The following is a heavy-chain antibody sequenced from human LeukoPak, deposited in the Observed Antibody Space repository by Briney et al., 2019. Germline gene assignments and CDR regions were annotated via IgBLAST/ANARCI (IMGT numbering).Heavy chain of an antibody. CDR3: ASGISHFGEFADTYFDI. D-gene: IGHD3-16*01. V-gene: IGHV3-7*01. CDR1: GFIFRSHW. J-gene: IGHJ2*01. Sequence: GGSLRLFCEASGFIFRSHWMIWVRQAPAMGLEWVANIKQHDNEKNYYDYVKVRFNSSRDNNQNSLYLQMTSLRADDTAVFYCASGISHFGEFADTYFDIWGRGTLVTVSS. CDR2: IKQHDNEK.